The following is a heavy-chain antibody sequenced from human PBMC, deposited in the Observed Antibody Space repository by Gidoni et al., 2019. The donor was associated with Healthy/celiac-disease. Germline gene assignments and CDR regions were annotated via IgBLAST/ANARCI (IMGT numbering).Heavy chain of an antibody. CDR3: ARHGGYCSGGSCSKGAFDI. V-gene: IGHV4-39*01. J-gene: IGHJ3*02. CDR1: GGSISSSSYY. CDR2: IYYSGST. D-gene: IGHD2-15*01. Sequence: QLQLQESGPGLVKPSETLSLTCTVPGGSISSSSYYWGWIRQPPGKGLEWIGSIYYSGSTYYNPSLKRRVTISVDTSKNQFSLKLSSVTAADTAVYYCARHGGYCSGGSCSKGAFDIWGQGTMVTVSS.